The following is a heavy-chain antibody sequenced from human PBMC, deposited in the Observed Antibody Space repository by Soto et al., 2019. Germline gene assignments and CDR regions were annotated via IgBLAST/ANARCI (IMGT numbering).Heavy chain of an antibody. CDR3: SRGGGAGVFDQ. CDR1: GFTFSDHY. CDR2: IRPGGRYT. J-gene: IGHJ4*02. D-gene: IGHD2-21*01. V-gene: IGHV3-11*05. Sequence: QVQLVESGGGLVKSGGSLRLSCATSGFTFSDHYMRWIRQAPGKGLEFISYIRPGGRYTNDGDSVKGRFTISRDNAKNSLFLQVNPVTDGDTAVYYRSRGGGAGVFDQWGQGTSVTVSS.